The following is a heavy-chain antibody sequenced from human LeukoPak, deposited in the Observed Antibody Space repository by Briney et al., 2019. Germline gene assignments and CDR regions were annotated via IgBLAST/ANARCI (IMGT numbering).Heavy chain of an antibody. CDR3: ARAGYDILTGYYGFDY. D-gene: IGHD3-9*01. Sequence: ASVKVSCKASGYTFTSYDINWVRQATGQGLEWMGWMNPNSGNTGYAQKFQGRVTMTTDTSTSTAYMELRSLRSDDTAVYYCARAGYDILTGYYGFDYWGQGTLVTVSS. V-gene: IGHV1-8*01. CDR2: MNPNSGNT. J-gene: IGHJ4*02. CDR1: GYTFTSYD.